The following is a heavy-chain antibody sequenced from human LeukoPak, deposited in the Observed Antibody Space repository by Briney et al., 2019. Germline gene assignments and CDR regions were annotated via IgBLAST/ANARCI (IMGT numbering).Heavy chain of an antibody. V-gene: IGHV3-7*01. CDR3: ARDGRGGYLDY. Sequence: GGSLRLSCAASGFTFSGSWMSWVRQAPGKGLEWVANIKQDGSEKYYVDSVKGRFTISRDNGKKSLFLQVNSLRVEDTAVYYCARDGRGGYLDYWGQGTLVTVSS. CDR2: IKQDGSEK. CDR1: GFTFSGSW. J-gene: IGHJ4*02. D-gene: IGHD3-16*01.